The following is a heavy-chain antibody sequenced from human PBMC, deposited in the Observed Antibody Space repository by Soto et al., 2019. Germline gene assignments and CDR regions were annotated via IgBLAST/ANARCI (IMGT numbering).Heavy chain of an antibody. CDR3: VSVGRYRSSTSCTP. Sequence: EVQLLESGGGLVQPGGSLRLSCAASGFTFSSYAMSWVRQAPGKGLEWVSAISGSGGSTYYADSVKGRFTISRDNSKNTLYLQMNSLRAEDTAVYYCVSVGRYRSSTSCTPWGQGTLVTVSS. CDR2: ISGSGGST. V-gene: IGHV3-23*01. J-gene: IGHJ4*01. CDR1: GFTFSSYA. D-gene: IGHD2-2*01.